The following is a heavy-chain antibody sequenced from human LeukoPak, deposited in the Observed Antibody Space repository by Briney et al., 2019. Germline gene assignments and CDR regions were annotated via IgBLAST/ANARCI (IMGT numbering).Heavy chain of an antibody. D-gene: IGHD2-21*01. CDR3: AREIADDYYYYYMDV. V-gene: IGHV3-7*01. J-gene: IGHJ6*03. CDR1: GLTFSSYW. Sequence: GGSLRLDSATSGLTFSSYWMSWVRQAPGEGLEWVANIKQDGSEIYFVDSVKGRFTISRDNAKSSLYLQMNSLRAEDTAVYYCAREIADDYYYYYMDVWGKGTTVTVSS. CDR2: IKQDGSEI.